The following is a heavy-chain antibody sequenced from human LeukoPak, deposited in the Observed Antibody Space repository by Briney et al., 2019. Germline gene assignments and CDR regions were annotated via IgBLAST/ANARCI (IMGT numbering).Heavy chain of an antibody. D-gene: IGHD6-19*01. CDR2: INPSGGST. CDR3: AREVVVAGRGDWGY. CDR1: GYTFSSYY. V-gene: IGHV1-46*01. Sequence: GAAVKETSRASGYTFSSYYIHGVRQPPGQGLEWMRIINPSGGSTSYAQKFQGRVTMTRDASTSTVYMELSSLRSEDTAVYYCAREVVVAGRGDWGYWRQGTLVTVSS. J-gene: IGHJ4*02.